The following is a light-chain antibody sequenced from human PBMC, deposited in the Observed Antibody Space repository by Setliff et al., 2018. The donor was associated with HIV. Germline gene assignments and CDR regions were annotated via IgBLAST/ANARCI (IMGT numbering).Light chain of an antibody. J-gene: IGLJ1*01. CDR3: SSYTSTLYV. CDR1: SSDVGGYNY. CDR2: DVS. Sequence: QSVLTQPASVSGSPGQSITISCTGTSSDVGGYNYVSWYQQHPGKAPKLIIYDVSNRPSGVSNRFSGSKSGNTVSLTISGLQAEDETDYYCSSYTSTLYVFGSGTKVTVL. V-gene: IGLV2-14*03.